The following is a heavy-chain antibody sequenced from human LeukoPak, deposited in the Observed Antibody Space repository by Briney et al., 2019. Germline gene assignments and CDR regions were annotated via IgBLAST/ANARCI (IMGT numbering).Heavy chain of an antibody. J-gene: IGHJ5*02. D-gene: IGHD3-10*01. Sequence: GGSLRLSCAASGFTFSSYSMNWVRQAPGKGLEWVSYISSSSSTIYYADSVKGRFTISRDNSKNTLYMQMNSLRAEDTAVYYCAKDKGRLQGFDPWGQGTLVTVSS. V-gene: IGHV3-48*01. CDR1: GFTFSSYS. CDR3: AKDKGRLQGFDP. CDR2: ISSSSSTI.